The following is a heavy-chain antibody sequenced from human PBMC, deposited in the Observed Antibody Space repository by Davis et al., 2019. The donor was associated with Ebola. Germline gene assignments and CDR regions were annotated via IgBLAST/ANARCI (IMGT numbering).Heavy chain of an antibody. J-gene: IGHJ5*02. CDR2: ISGSGGST. Sequence: GESLKISCAASGFTFSSYAMSWVRQAPGKGLEWVSAISGSGGSTYYADSVKGRFTISRDNSKNTLYLQMGSLRAEDMAVYYCARVHAPAWFDPWGQGTLVTVSS. CDR1: GFTFSSYA. D-gene: IGHD2-2*01. V-gene: IGHV3-23*01. CDR3: ARVHAPAWFDP.